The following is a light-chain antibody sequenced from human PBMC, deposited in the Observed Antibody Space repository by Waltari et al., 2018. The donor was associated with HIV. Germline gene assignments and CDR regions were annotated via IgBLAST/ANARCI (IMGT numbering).Light chain of an antibody. CDR2: EVT. CDR3: SSYGDSLKVL. J-gene: IGLJ2*01. Sequence: QSALTQPPSASGSLGQSVTISCPGPSSDIGAHDFVSWFQQHPHSAPKLLLYEVTRRPSTVSDRFAGSRSGNTAFLTVAGLQPDDEATYFCSSYGDSLKVLFGGGTNVTVL. V-gene: IGLV2-8*01. CDR1: SSDIGAHDF.